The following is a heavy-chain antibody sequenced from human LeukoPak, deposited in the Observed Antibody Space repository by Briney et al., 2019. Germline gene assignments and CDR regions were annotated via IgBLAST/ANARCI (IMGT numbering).Heavy chain of an antibody. D-gene: IGHD3-3*01. V-gene: IGHV4-59*01. CDR2: IYYSGST. CDR1: GGSISSYY. J-gene: IGHJ6*03. Sequence: SETLSLTCTVSGGSISSYYWSWIRQPPGKGLGWIGYIYYSGSTNYNPSLKSRVTISVDTSKNQFSLKLSSVTAADTAVYYCARAGTSRYDSWSGYSDYYYYYMDVWGKGTTVTVSS. CDR3: ARAGTSRYDSWSGYSDYYYYYMDV.